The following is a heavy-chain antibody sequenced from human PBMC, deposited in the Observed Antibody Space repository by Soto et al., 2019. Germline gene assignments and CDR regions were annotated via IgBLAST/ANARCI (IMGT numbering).Heavy chain of an antibody. CDR3: AKDKLYSNYEHYFDY. V-gene: IGHV3-9*01. CDR1: GFTFENYA. Sequence: EVQLVESGGGLVQPGRSLRLSCAASGFTFENYAMHWVRQAPGKGLEWVSGISWHGGNIGYADSVRGRFTIIRDIAKNSLYQQTNCLSPEDTGLYYCAKDKLYSNYEHYFDYWGPGTLVTVSS. J-gene: IGHJ4*02. CDR2: ISWHGGNI. D-gene: IGHD4-4*01.